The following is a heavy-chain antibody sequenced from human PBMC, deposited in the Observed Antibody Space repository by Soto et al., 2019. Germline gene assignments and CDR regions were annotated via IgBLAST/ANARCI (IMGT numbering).Heavy chain of an antibody. CDR3: ARETGDIVLVVAATYYYGKAV. CDR2: MNPNSGNT. V-gene: IGHV1-8*01. Sequence: ASVKVSCKASGYTFTSYDINWVRQATGQGLEWMGWMNPNSGNTGYAQKFQGRVTMTTDTSTSTAYMELRSLRSDDTAVYYCARETGDIVLVVAATYYYGKAVWGQGNPGHRVL. J-gene: IGHJ6*02. D-gene: IGHD2-15*01. CDR1: GYTFTSYD.